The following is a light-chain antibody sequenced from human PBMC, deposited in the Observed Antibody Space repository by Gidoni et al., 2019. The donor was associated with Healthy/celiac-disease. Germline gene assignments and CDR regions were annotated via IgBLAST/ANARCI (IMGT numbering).Light chain of an antibody. CDR2: EVS. V-gene: IGLV2-14*01. Sequence: QSALTQPASVSGSPGQSITISCTGTSSDVGGYNYVSWYQQHPGKAPKLMIYEVSNRPSGVSNRFSGSKSGNTAVTISGLQAEDEADYYCNSYTSSSTRVFGGGTKLTVL. CDR3: NSYTSSSTRV. CDR1: SSDVGGYNY. J-gene: IGLJ3*02.